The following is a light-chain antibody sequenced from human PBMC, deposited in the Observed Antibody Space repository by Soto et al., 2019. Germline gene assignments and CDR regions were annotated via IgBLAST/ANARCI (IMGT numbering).Light chain of an antibody. CDR3: SSHTTYSTRI. CDR2: EVS. V-gene: IGLV2-14*01. J-gene: IGLJ1*01. Sequence: QSVLTQPASVSGSPGQSIAISCTGTSSDIGSYNYVSWYQQHPGKAPKLIIHEVSNRPSGISDHFSGSKSGNTASLTISGLQADDEADYYCSSHTTYSTRIFGTGTKVTDL. CDR1: SSDIGSYNY.